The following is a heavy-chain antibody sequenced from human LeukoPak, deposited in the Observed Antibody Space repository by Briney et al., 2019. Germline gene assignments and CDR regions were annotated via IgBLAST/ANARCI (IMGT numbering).Heavy chain of an antibody. CDR1: GFTFSSYG. CDR3: ARAGYDSSGWDFDY. J-gene: IGHJ4*02. CDR2: ISGSGSTI. D-gene: IGHD3-22*01. Sequence: GGSLRLSCAASGFTFSSYGMSWVRQAPGKGLEWVSAISGSGSTIYYADSVKGRFTISRDNAKNSLYLQMNSLRAEDTAVYYCARAGYDSSGWDFDYWGQGTLVTVSS. V-gene: IGHV3-48*04.